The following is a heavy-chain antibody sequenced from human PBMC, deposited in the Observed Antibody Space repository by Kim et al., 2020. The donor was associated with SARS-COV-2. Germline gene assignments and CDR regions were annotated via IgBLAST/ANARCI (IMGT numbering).Heavy chain of an antibody. J-gene: IGHJ4*02. D-gene: IGHD3-22*01. CDR3: ARARMTMIVVVTAFDY. Sequence: PSRKSRVTISVDTSKNQFSRKLSSVTAADTAVYYWARARMTMIVVVTAFDYWGQGTLVTVSS. V-gene: IGHV4-31*02.